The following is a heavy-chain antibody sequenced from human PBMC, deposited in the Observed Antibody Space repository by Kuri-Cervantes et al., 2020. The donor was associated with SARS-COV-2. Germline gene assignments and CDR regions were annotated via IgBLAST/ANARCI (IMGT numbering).Heavy chain of an antibody. J-gene: IGHJ4*02. CDR2: INHSGST. CDR1: GGSFSGYY. Sequence: ESLKISCAVYGGSFSGYYWSWIRQPPGKGLEWIGEINHSGSTNYNPSLKSRVTISVDTSKNQFSLKLSSVTAADTAVYYCARHSGSTPLDFDYWGQGTLVTVSS. D-gene: IGHD1-26*01. CDR3: ARHSGSTPLDFDY. V-gene: IGHV4-34*01.